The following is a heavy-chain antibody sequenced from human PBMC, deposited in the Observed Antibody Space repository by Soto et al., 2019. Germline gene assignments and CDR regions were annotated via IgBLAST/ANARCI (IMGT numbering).Heavy chain of an antibody. Sequence: GGSLRLSCTDSGFTFSSYGLSWVRQAPGTGLEWVSAISGSGDTTYYADSVKGRFTISRDNSKNTLYLQMNSLRAEDTAVYYCAKVGLRYFDWLLGGFDYWGQGTLVTVSS. V-gene: IGHV3-23*01. D-gene: IGHD3-9*01. CDR3: AKVGLRYFDWLLGGFDY. CDR2: ISGSGDTT. CDR1: GFTFSSYG. J-gene: IGHJ4*02.